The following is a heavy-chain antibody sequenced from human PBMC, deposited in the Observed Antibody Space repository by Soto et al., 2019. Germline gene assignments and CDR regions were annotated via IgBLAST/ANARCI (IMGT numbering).Heavy chain of an antibody. D-gene: IGHD3-16*01. CDR1: GFIFSSYG. CDR3: ATDANEYLWEYYFDF. CDR2: ISHDGSND. J-gene: IGHJ4*02. Sequence: GSLRLSCSASGFIFSSYGMHWVRQAPAKGLEWVAFISHDGSNDYYADSVKGRYTISRDNSKNTVYLQMNSLRVEDTAVYYCATDANEYLWEYYFDFWGQGTLVTVSS. V-gene: IGHV3-30*02.